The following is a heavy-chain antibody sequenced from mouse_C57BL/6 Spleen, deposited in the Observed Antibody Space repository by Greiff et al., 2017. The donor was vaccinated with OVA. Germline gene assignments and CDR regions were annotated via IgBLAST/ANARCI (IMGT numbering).Heavy chain of an antibody. CDR1: GYTFTSYW. V-gene: IGHV1-55*01. Sequence: VQLQQPGAELVKPGASVKMSCKASGYTFTSYWITWVKQRPGQGLEWIGDIYPGSGSTNYNEKFKSKATLTVDTSSSTAYMQLSSLTSEDSAVYYCARGGEVVAPYWYFDVWGTGTTVTVSS. D-gene: IGHD1-1*01. CDR2: IYPGSGST. J-gene: IGHJ1*03. CDR3: ARGGEVVAPYWYFDV.